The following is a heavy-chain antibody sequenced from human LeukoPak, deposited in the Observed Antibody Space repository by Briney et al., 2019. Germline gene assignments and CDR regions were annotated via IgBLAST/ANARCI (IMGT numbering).Heavy chain of an antibody. D-gene: IGHD2-21*02. J-gene: IGHJ4*02. CDR3: ARPTYCGSGCYFNFDY. CDR2: IKPNSGVT. V-gene: IGHV1-2*02. CDR1: GYTFATYF. Sequence: ASVKVSCKTSGYTFATYFMHWVRQAPGQGLEWMGYIKPNSGVTNYAQKFRGRVTMTWDTSISTAYIELSGLTSDDTAIYYCARPTYCGSGCYFNFDYWGQGTLVTVSS.